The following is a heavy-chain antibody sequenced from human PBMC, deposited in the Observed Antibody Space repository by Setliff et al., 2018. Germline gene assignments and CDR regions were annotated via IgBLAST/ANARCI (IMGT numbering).Heavy chain of an antibody. CDR3: ARQRYYDTTGKAFDI. Sequence: HPGGSLRLSCAASGFTFTTYWMYWVRQSPGKGLAWVSRINSDGSSTTYADSVKGRFTISRDNAKNTLYLQMNSLRAEDTAVYYCARQRYYDTTGKAFDIWGQGTMVTVSS. V-gene: IGHV3-74*01. D-gene: IGHD3-22*01. J-gene: IGHJ3*02. CDR2: INSDGSST. CDR1: GFTFTTYW.